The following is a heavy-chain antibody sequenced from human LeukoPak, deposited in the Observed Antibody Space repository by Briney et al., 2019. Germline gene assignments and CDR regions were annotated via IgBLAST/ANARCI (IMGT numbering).Heavy chain of an antibody. J-gene: IGHJ4*02. Sequence: TGGSLRLSCAASGFTVSSNYMSWVRQAPGKGLEWVSVIYSGGSTYYADSVKGRFTISRDNAKNSVYLQMNSLRAEDTAVYYCAREGPDYWGQGTLVTVSS. CDR2: IYSGGST. V-gene: IGHV3-53*01. CDR1: GFTVSSNY. CDR3: AREGPDY.